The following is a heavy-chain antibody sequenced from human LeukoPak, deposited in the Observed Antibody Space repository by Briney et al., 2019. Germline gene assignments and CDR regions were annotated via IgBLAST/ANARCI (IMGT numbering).Heavy chain of an antibody. V-gene: IGHV3-30*04. D-gene: IGHD5-24*01. CDR2: ISYDGSNK. J-gene: IGHJ4*02. Sequence: GRSLRLSCAASGFTFSSYAMHWVRQAPGKGLEWVAVISYDGSNKYYADSVKGRFTISRDNSKNTLYLQMNSLRAEDTAVYYCARGSGWLQFFDYWGQGTLVTVSS. CDR1: GFTFSSYA. CDR3: ARGSGWLQFFDY.